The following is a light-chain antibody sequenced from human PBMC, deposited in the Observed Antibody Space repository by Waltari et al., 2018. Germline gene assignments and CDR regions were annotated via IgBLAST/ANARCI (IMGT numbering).Light chain of an antibody. V-gene: IGLV7-46*01. CDR2: DSS. CDR3: LLWYGGARWV. J-gene: IGLJ3*02. Sequence: QAVLTQVPSRTVSPGGPVTLPCGSTTGAVTSGHYPYWTQHKPGQVPRTRIYDSSNKHPGAPARFSGSLLGGKAALTLSGAQPEEEAEYYCLLWYGGARWVFGGGTKLSVL. CDR1: TGAVTSGHY.